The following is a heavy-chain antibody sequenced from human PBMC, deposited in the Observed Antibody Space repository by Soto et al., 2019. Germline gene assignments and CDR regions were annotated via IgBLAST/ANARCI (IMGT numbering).Heavy chain of an antibody. CDR3: ARTPKYCSGGSCYRYYYYYMDV. CDR2: IYSGGST. D-gene: IGHD2-15*01. V-gene: IGHV3-53*04. J-gene: IGHJ6*03. Sequence: GGSLRLSCAASGFTVSSNYMIWVRQAPGKGLEWVSVIYSGGSTYYADSVKGRFTISRHNSKNTLYLQMNSLRAEDTAVYYCARTPKYCSGGSCYRYYYYYMDVWGKGTTVTVSS. CDR1: GFTVSSNY.